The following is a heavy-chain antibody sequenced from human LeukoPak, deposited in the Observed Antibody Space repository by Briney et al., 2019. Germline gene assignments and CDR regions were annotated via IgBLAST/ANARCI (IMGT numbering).Heavy chain of an antibody. J-gene: IGHJ4*02. CDR2: ISFDGSNK. D-gene: IGHD2-8*01. V-gene: IGHV3-30*03. CDR1: GFTFSSYA. Sequence: PGRSLRLSCAASGFTFSSYAMHWVRQAPGKGLEWVAVISFDGSNKYYADSVKGRFTISRDNSKNTLYLQMNSLRDDDTALYFCARAGWSDYWGQGTLVTVSS. CDR3: ARAGWSDY.